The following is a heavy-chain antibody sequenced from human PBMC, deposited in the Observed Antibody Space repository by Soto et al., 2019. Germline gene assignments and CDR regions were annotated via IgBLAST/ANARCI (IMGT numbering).Heavy chain of an antibody. J-gene: IGHJ6*02. CDR2: IKSKTDGGTT. D-gene: IGHD3-22*01. Sequence: PGGSLRLSCAASGFTFSNAWMSWVRQAPGRGLEWVGRIKSKTDGGTTDHAAPVKGRFTISRDDSKNTLYLQMNSLKTEDTAVYYCTTGVRDSSGPMRFSYYYGMDVWGQGTTVTVSS. CDR3: TTGVRDSSGPMRFSYYYGMDV. CDR1: GFTFSNAW. V-gene: IGHV3-15*01.